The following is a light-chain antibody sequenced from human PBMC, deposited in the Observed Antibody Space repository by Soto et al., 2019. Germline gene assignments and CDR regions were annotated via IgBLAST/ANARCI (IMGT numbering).Light chain of an antibody. CDR3: QQYGSSPKT. V-gene: IGKV4-1*01. J-gene: IGKJ1*01. Sequence: DSLMTQSPDSLAVSLGERATVNCKSSQSVLYSSNNKNYLAWYQQKPGQPPKLLIYWASTRESGVPDRFSGSGSGTDFTLTISRLEPEDFAVYYCQQYGSSPKTFGQGTKVDI. CDR2: WAS. CDR1: QSVLYSSNNKNY.